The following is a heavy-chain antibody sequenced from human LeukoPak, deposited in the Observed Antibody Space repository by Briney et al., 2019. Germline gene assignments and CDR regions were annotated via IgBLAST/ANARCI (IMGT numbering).Heavy chain of an antibody. V-gene: IGHV3-30*02. J-gene: IGHJ4*02. D-gene: IGHD1-20*01. CDR2: IRYDGSNK. CDR1: GFTFSSYG. CDR3: AKDRAYNWNHFDY. Sequence: GGSLRLSCAASGFTFSSYGMHWVRQAPGKGLEWVAFIRYDGSNKYYADSVKGRFTISRDNSKNTLYLQMNSLRAEDTAVYYCAKDRAYNWNHFDYWGQGTLVTVSS.